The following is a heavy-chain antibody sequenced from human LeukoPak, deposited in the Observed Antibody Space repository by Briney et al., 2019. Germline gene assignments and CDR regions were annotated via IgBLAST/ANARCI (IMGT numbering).Heavy chain of an antibody. CDR2: IKQDGSEK. D-gene: IGHD4-17*01. Sequence: GGSLRLSCAASGFTFSSYWMSWVRQAPGKGLEWVANIKQDGSEKYYVDSVKGRFTISRDNSKNTLYLQMNSLRAEDTAVYCCARGTKYGDYDYWGQGTLVTVSS. V-gene: IGHV3-7*03. J-gene: IGHJ4*02. CDR3: ARGTKYGDYDY. CDR1: GFTFSSYW.